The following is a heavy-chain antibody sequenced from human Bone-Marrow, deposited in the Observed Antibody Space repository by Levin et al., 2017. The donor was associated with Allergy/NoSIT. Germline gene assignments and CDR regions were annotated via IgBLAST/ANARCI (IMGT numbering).Heavy chain of an antibody. CDR1: GASISSFY. D-gene: IGHD2-2*01. CDR2: IYYSGST. Sequence: SETLSLTCTVSGASISSFYWSWIRQPPGKGLEWIGYIYYSGSTNYSPSLKSRVSMSADMSRNQVYLTMSSVTAADTAVYYCARQAVAAAMNGCDSWGQGTLVTVSS. CDR3: ARQAVAAAMNGCDS. V-gene: IGHV4-59*08. J-gene: IGHJ4*02.